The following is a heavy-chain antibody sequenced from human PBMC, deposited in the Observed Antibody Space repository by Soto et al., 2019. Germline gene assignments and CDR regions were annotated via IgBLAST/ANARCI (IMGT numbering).Heavy chain of an antibody. D-gene: IGHD2-15*01. J-gene: IGHJ5*02. Sequence: ASVKVSCKVSGYTLIELSMHWVRQTPGKGLEWMGGFDPEDGETIYAQKFQGRVTMTEDTSTDTAYMELSSLRSEDTAVYYCATVGYCSGGSCYGLYNCFDPWGQGTLVTVSS. CDR2: FDPEDGET. V-gene: IGHV1-24*01. CDR1: GYTLIELS. CDR3: ATVGYCSGGSCYGLYNCFDP.